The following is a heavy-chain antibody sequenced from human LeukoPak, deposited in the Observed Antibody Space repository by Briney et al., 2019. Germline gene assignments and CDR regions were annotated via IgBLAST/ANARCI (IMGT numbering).Heavy chain of an antibody. CDR3: ATNPLY. V-gene: IGHV3-15*01. CDR1: GFTFSNTW. Sequence: PGGSPRLSCAASGFTFSNTWMSWVRQAPGKGLEWVGRIKTKNDGETTNYAAPVKGRFTISRDDSKNTLYLLMNSLRIEDTAVYYCATNPLYWGQGTLVTVSS. J-gene: IGHJ4*02. CDR2: IKTKNDGETT.